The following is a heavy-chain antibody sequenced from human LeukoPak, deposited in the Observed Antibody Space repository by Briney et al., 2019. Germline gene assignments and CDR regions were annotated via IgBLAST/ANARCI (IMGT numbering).Heavy chain of an antibody. Sequence: ASVKVSCKASGYTFTSYAMNWVRQAPGQGLEWMGWINTNTGNPTYAQGFTGRFVFSLDTSVSTAYLQISSLKAEDTAVYYCARDSSQYSSGWYNAGRFDYWGQGTLVTVSS. CDR1: GYTFTSYA. J-gene: IGHJ4*02. CDR2: INTNTGNP. V-gene: IGHV7-4-1*02. D-gene: IGHD6-19*01. CDR3: ARDSSQYSSGWYNAGRFDY.